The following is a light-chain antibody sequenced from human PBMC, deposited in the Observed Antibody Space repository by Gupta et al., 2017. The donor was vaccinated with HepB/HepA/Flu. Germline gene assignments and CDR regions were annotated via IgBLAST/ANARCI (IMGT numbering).Light chain of an antibody. J-gene: IGKJ1*01. CDR1: QCVSSSF. CDR2: GTS. V-gene: IGKV3-20*01. Sequence: EIGFRQLPGTLSLSPGERASLPCTASQCVSSSFLAWYQQKPGQAPRLLIYGTSNRASGIPDRFSGSGSGTDFTLTISSLEPEDFAVYYCQQYVSSPRTFGQGTKVEI. CDR3: QQYVSSPRT.